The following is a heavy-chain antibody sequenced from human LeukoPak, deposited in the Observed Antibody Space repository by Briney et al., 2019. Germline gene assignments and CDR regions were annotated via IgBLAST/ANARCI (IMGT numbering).Heavy chain of an antibody. CDR3: ASLQPSYGSDDFDY. D-gene: IGHD5-18*01. CDR2: IIPIFGTA. V-gene: IGHV1-69*01. J-gene: IGHJ4*02. Sequence: GSSVKVSCKASGGTFISYAISWVRQAPGQGLEWMGGIIPIFGTANYAQKFQGRVTITADESTSTAYMELSSLRSEDTAVYYCASLQPSYGSDDFDYWGQGTLVTVSS. CDR1: GGTFISYA.